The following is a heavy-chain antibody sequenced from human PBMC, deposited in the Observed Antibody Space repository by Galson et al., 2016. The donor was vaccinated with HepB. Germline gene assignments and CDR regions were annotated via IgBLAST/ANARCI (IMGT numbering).Heavy chain of an antibody. D-gene: IGHD2-15*01. CDR3: ARGRGCDGGSCNEYYFYVMDV. CDR2: ISTTSTTI. V-gene: IGHV3-48*02. Sequence: SLRLSCAASGFTFSTYTMYWVRQAPGKGLVWLSYISTTSTTIYYANSVMGRFTIFRDNAKSSLFLQMNSLRDEDTAVYYCARGRGCDGGSCNEYYFYVMDVWGQGTTVTVSS. CDR1: GFTFSTYT. J-gene: IGHJ6*02.